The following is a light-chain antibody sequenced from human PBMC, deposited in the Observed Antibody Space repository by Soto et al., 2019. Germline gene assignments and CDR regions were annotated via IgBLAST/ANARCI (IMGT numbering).Light chain of an antibody. J-gene: IGLJ2*01. CDR1: GSNIGSNS. V-gene: IGLV1-51*01. Sequence: QAVVTQPPSVSAAPGQTVTISCSGGGSNIGSNSVSWYQQVPGTAPKLLLYDNDKRPSGIPDRFSGSKSGTSATLGITGLQTADEADYYCGTWESYLSVGVFGGGTKVTVL. CDR3: GTWESYLSVGV. CDR2: DND.